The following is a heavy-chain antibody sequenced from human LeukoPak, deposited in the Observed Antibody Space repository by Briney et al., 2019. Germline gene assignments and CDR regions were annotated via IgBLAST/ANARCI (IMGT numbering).Heavy chain of an antibody. CDR3: ARAYSSSWYAGY. CDR1: GFTFSNYA. CDR2: APSDGGTK. Sequence: GESLRLSCAASGFTFSNYAMHWVRQAPGEGPEWVAVAPSDGGTKQYADSVKGRFTISRDDSKSTLFLEMNTLRDEGTAVYYCARAYSSSWYAGYWGQGTLVTVSS. D-gene: IGHD6-13*01. J-gene: IGHJ4*02. V-gene: IGHV3-30*03.